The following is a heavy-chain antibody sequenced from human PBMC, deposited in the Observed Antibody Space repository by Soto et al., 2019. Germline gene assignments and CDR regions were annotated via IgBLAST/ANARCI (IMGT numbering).Heavy chain of an antibody. D-gene: IGHD6-19*01. J-gene: IGHJ4*02. CDR1: GYTSESWA. Sequence: PVGSLRLSCAASGYTSESWAAHWVRQAPGKGLVWVSRINSDGSSTSYADSVKGRFTISRDNAKNTLYLQMNSLRAEDTAVYYCAVAVAGPTAIGYWGQGTLVTGSS. V-gene: IGHV3-74*01. CDR2: INSDGSST. CDR3: AVAVAGPTAIGY.